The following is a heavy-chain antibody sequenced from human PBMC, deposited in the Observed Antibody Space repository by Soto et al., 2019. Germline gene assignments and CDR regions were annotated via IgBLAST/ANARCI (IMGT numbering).Heavy chain of an antibody. Sequence: GGSLRLSCAASGFTFSSYAMSWVRQAPGKGLEWVSAISGSGGSTCYADSVKGRFTISRDNSKNTLYLQMNSLRAEDTAVYYCARDYYRFNSGYGFSLDVWGQGTTVTVSS. CDR1: GFTFSSYA. CDR2: ISGSGGST. J-gene: IGHJ6*02. V-gene: IGHV3-23*01. D-gene: IGHD5-12*01. CDR3: ARDYYRFNSGYGFSLDV.